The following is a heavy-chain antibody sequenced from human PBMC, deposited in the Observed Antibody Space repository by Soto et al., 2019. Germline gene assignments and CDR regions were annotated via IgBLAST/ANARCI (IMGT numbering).Heavy chain of an antibody. CDR1: GFTFSSYA. D-gene: IGHD4-17*01. CDR2: ISGSGGST. V-gene: IGHV3-23*01. Sequence: EVQLLESGGGLVQPGGSLRLSCAASGFTFSSYAMSWVRQAPGKGLEWVSAISGSGGSTYYADSVKGRFTISRDNSKNTLYSQMNSLSAEDTAVYYCATSPPHYGDPIYWGQGTLVTVSS. CDR3: ATSPPHYGDPIY. J-gene: IGHJ4*02.